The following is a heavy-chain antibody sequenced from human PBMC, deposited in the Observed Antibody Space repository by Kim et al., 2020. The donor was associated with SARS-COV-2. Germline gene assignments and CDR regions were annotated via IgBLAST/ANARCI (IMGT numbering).Heavy chain of an antibody. V-gene: IGHV3-7*01. D-gene: IGHD5-18*01. Sequence: GGSLRLSCEASGFSLSNYWMSWVRQAPGKGLEWVANLRYEGSAKFYADSVKGRFTISRDSAQNSLFLHMSSLGAEDSALYYCARSISDTESPRIGIYFFHWGQGTLVTVSS. CDR2: LRYEGSAK. CDR1: GFSLSNYW. CDR3: ARSISDTESPRIGIYFFH. J-gene: IGHJ1*01.